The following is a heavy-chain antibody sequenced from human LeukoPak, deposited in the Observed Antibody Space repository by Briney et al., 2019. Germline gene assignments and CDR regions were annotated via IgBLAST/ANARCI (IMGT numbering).Heavy chain of an antibody. CDR2: ISGSGTT. J-gene: IGHJ4*02. CDR1: GFAFTTYS. Sequence: PGGSLRLSCAASGFAFTTYSMSWVRQAPGRGLEWVSAISGSGTTYYADSVKGRFTISRDNSKNTLYLQMDSLRAEDTAVYYYAREVHDSSGYTADYWGQGTLVSVSS. D-gene: IGHD3-22*01. V-gene: IGHV3-23*01. CDR3: AREVHDSSGYTADY.